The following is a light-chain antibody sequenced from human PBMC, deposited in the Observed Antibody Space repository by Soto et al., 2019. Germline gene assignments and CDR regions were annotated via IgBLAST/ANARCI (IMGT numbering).Light chain of an antibody. CDR1: QSIANL. CDR2: TLS. V-gene: IGKV1-39*01. Sequence: DIQMTQSPSSLSASVGDRITITCRASQSIANLLNWYQQRPGRAPNLLIYTLSSLESGVPSRFSGSGSGTHFTLTISSLQPEDFATYYCQQSYGIPLTFGGGTRVEIK. J-gene: IGKJ4*01. CDR3: QQSYGIPLT.